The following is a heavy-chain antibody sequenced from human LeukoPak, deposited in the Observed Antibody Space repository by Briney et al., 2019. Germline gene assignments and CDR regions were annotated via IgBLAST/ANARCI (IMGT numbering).Heavy chain of an antibody. V-gene: IGHV1-2*04. CDR2: INPNSGGT. CDR1: GYTFSGYY. Sequence: ASVKVSCKASGYTFSGYYMHWVRQAPGQGLEWMGWINPNSGGTNYAQKFQGWVTMTRDTSISTAYMELSRLRSDDTAVYYCARLGANYYGSGSYVDYWGQGTLVTVSS. D-gene: IGHD3-10*01. J-gene: IGHJ4*02. CDR3: ARLGANYYGSGSYVDY.